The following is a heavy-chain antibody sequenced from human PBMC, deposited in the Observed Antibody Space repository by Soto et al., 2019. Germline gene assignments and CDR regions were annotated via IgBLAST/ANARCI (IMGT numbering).Heavy chain of an antibody. CDR1: GFTLSSYG. CDR2: IWYDGSNK. Sequence: GVSLRLSCAASGFTLSSYGMHWVRQAPGKGLEWVAVIWYDGSNKYYADSVKGRFTISRDNSKNTLYLQMNSLRAEDSAVYYCAKHDWFDPWGKGTLVTVSS. J-gene: IGHJ5*02. CDR3: AKHDWFDP. V-gene: IGHV3-33*06.